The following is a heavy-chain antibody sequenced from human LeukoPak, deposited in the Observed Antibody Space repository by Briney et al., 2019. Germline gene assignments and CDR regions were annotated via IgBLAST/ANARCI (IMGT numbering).Heavy chain of an antibody. V-gene: IGHV3-30*18. D-gene: IGHD3-10*01. CDR3: AKETTMVRGGGFDY. CDR2: ISYDGSNK. Sequence: GGSLRLSCSASGFTFSSYGMHWVRQAPGKGLEWVAVISYDGSNKYYADSVKGRFTISRDNSKNTLYLQMNSLRAEDTAVYYCAKETTMVRGGGFDYWGQGTLVTVSS. J-gene: IGHJ4*02. CDR1: GFTFSSYG.